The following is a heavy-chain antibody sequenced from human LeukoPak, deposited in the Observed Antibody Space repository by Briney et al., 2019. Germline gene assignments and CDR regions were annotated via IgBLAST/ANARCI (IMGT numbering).Heavy chain of an antibody. D-gene: IGHD3-22*01. CDR1: GGTFSSYA. V-gene: IGHV1-69*04. CDR3: ARDCYDSSGYYYYYGMDV. J-gene: IGHJ6*02. CDR2: IIPILGIA. Sequence: ASVKVSCKASGGTFSSYAISWVRQAPGQGLEWMGRIIPILGIANYAQKFQGRVTITADKSTSTAYMELSSLRSEDTAVYYCARDCYDSSGYYYYYGMDVWGQGTTVTVSS.